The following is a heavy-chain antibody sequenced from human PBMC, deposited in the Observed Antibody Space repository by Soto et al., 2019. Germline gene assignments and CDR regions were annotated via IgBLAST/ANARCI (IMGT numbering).Heavy chain of an antibody. D-gene: IGHD4-17*01. CDR2: INPNSGGT. Sequence: ASVKVSCKASGYTFTGYYMHWVRQAPGQGLEWMGWINPNSGGTNYAQKFQGRVTMTRDTSISTAYMELSRLGSDDTALYYCARDLTLDYGENYPFDYWGQGTLVTVSS. CDR3: ARDLTLDYGENYPFDY. CDR1: GYTFTGYY. J-gene: IGHJ4*02. V-gene: IGHV1-2*02.